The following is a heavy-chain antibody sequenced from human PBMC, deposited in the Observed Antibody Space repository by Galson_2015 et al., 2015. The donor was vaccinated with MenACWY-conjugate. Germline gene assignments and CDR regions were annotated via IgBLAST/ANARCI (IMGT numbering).Heavy chain of an antibody. J-gene: IGHJ4*02. Sequence: SXRLSCXASGFTLSSYAMSWVRXXXGXXXXXVSAISGSGGSTYYADSVKGRFTISRDNSKNTLYLQMNSLRAEDTAVYYCAKDGGKAMAKGFDYWGQGTLVTVSS. CDR3: AKDGGKAMAKGFDY. V-gene: IGHV3-23*01. D-gene: IGHD5-18*01. CDR2: ISGSGGST. CDR1: GFTLSSYA.